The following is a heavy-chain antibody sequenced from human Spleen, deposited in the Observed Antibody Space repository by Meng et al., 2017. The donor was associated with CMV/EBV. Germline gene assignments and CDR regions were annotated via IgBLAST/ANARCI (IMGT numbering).Heavy chain of an antibody. Sequence: QVQPKEWGAGLLKPSETLSLTCAVYGGSFSGYYWSWIRQPPGKGLEWIGEINHSGSTNYNPSLKSRVTISVDTSKNQFSLKLSSVTAADTAVYYCAAFGFLEWLPPGYWGQGTLVTVSS. V-gene: IGHV4-34*01. CDR2: INHSGST. CDR3: AAFGFLEWLPPGY. D-gene: IGHD3-3*01. J-gene: IGHJ4*02. CDR1: GGSFSGYY.